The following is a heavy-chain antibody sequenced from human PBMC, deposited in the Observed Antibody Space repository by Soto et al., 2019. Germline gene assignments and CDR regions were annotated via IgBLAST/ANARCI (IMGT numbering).Heavy chain of an antibody. J-gene: IGHJ4*02. V-gene: IGHV3-30-3*01. CDR1: GFTFSDYA. CDR2: ISRDGTNK. Sequence: QVQLVESGGGVVQPGRPLRLSCVASGFTFSDYAMDWVRQAPGKGLEWVTVISRDGTNKYYADSVKGRFTISRDNSKNTLYLQMNSLTVEDTALYYCARDSSGWYKFDYWGQGTVVTVSS. D-gene: IGHD6-19*01. CDR3: ARDSSGWYKFDY.